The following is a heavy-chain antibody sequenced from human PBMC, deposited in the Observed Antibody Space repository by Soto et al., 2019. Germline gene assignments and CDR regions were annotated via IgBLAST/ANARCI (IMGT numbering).Heavy chain of an antibody. CDR2: MNPNSGNT. V-gene: IGHV1-8*01. D-gene: IGHD2-2*01. Sequence: ASVKVSCKASGYTFTSYDINWVRQATGQGLEWMGWMNPNSGNTGCAQKFQGRVTMTRNTSISTAYMELSSLRSEDTAVYYCARVHYCISTSCDEGYWFDPWGQGTLVTVSS. CDR1: GYTFTSYD. J-gene: IGHJ5*02. CDR3: ARVHYCISTSCDEGYWFDP.